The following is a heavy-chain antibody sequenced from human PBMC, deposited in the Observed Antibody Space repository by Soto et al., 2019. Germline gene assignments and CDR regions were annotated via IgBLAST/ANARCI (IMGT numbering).Heavy chain of an antibody. V-gene: IGHV5-51*01. Sequence: GESLKISCKGSGYSFTSYWISWVRQMPGKGLEWMGIIYPGDSDTRYNPSFQGQVTISADKSISTAYLQWSSLKASDTAMYYCARQKGSGTYIPYNWFAPWGQGTLVTVSS. D-gene: IGHD3-10*01. CDR3: ARQKGSGTYIPYNWFAP. CDR2: IYPGDSDT. J-gene: IGHJ5*02. CDR1: GYSFTSYW.